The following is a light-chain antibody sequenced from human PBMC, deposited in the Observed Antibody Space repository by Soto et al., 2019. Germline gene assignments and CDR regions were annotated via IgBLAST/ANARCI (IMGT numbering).Light chain of an antibody. Sequence: DIQMTQSPSSLSSSVGDRFTITCRASQSIISYLNWYQQKPGKAPKLLIYAASTLQSGVPSRFSGSGSGTEFTLTISSLQPEDFATYYCQQLNSYPSITFGQGTRLEI. V-gene: IGKV1-9*01. CDR1: QSIISY. J-gene: IGKJ5*01. CDR3: QQLNSYPSIT. CDR2: AAS.